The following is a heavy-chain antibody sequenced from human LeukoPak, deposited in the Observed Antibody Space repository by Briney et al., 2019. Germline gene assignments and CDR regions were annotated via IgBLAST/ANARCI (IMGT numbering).Heavy chain of an antibody. J-gene: IGHJ6*03. CDR3: ARGWASTVYYYYYMDV. CDR1: GGSISSGGYY. Sequence: PSETLSLTCTVPGGSISSGGYYWSWIRQHPGKGLEWIGYIYYSGSTYYNPSLKSRVTISVDTSKNQFSLKLSPVTAADTAVYYCARGWASTVYYYYYMDVWGKGTTVTVSS. V-gene: IGHV4-31*03. CDR2: IYYSGST. D-gene: IGHD4-11*01.